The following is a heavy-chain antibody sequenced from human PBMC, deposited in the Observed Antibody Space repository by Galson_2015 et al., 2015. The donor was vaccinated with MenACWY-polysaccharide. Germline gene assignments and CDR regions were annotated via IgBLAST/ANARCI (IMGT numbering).Heavy chain of an antibody. D-gene: IGHD3-10*01. V-gene: IGHV3-53*01. CDR2: IYSDGST. CDR1: GFTVSSNY. Sequence: SLRLSCAASGFTVSSNYMSWVRQAPGKGLEWVSVIYSDGSTDYADSVKGRFFISRDNSKNTLYLQMNRLRAEDTAVYYCARKFTYGLDWGQGTLVTVSS. J-gene: IGHJ4*02. CDR3: ARKFTYGLD.